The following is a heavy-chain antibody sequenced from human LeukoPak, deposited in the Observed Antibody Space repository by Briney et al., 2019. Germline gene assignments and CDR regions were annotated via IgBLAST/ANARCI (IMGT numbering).Heavy chain of an antibody. CDR3: ARHSSSWYLFDY. CDR2: IYNSENI. V-gene: IGHV4-61*02. CDR1: GGSISSGGYY. Sequence: SETLSLTCTVSGGSISSGGYYWTWIRQPAGKGLEWIGRIYNSENINYNPSLKSRVTISLDTSKNQFSLKLTSVTAADTAVYYCARHSSSWYLFDYWGQGTLVTVSS. D-gene: IGHD6-13*01. J-gene: IGHJ4*02.